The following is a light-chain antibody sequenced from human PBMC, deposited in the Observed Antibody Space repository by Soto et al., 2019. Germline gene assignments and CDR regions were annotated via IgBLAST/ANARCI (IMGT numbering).Light chain of an antibody. CDR3: TSYRRGPLYV. V-gene: IGLV2-8*01. Sequence: QSVLTQSPSASGSPGQSVTISCTGTSSDVGGYNYVSWYQQHPGKAPKLLTYQVSKRPSGVPDRFSGSKSGKTASLTISGLQPEDEALYFCTSYRRGPLYVFGNGTKGTVL. CDR1: SSDVGGYNY. J-gene: IGLJ1*01. CDR2: QVS.